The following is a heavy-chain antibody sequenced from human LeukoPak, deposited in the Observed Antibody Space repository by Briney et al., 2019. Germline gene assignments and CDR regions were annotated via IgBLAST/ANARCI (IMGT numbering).Heavy chain of an antibody. J-gene: IGHJ6*02. Sequence: PGGSLRLSCAASGFTVSSNYMSWVRQAPGKGLEWVSVIYSGGSTYYADSVKGRFTISRDSSKNTLYLQMNSLRAEDTAVYYCARDLTGTTEYYYYGMDVWGQGTTVTVSS. V-gene: IGHV3-66*01. CDR2: IYSGGST. CDR3: ARDLTGTTEYYYYGMDV. D-gene: IGHD1-20*01. CDR1: GFTVSSNY.